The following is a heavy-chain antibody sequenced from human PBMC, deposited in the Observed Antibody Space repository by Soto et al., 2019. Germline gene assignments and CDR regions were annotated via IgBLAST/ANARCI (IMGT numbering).Heavy chain of an antibody. CDR1: GYTFTSYG. V-gene: IGHV1-18*01. CDR3: ATGRSIAARPDAFDI. Sequence: ASVKVSCKASGYTFTSYGISWVRQAPGQGLEWMGWISADNGNTNYAQKLQGRVTMTTDTSTSTAYMELSSLRSEDTAVYYCATGRSIAARPDAFDIWGQGTMVTVSS. J-gene: IGHJ3*02. CDR2: ISADNGNT. D-gene: IGHD6-6*01.